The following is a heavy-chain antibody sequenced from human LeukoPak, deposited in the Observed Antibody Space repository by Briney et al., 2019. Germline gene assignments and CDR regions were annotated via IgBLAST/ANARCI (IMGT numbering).Heavy chain of an antibody. CDR1: GYSISSGYY. CDR2: INHSGST. V-gene: IGHV4-38-2*02. Sequence: SETLSLTCTVSGYSISSGYYWAWMRQPPGKGLEWIGSINHSGSTYYNPSLKSRVTVSVDTSKNQVSLKLTSVTAADRAVYYCATAGYNGGNPFEYWGQGTLVTVSS. CDR3: ATAGYNGGNPFEY. D-gene: IGHD2-15*01. J-gene: IGHJ4*02.